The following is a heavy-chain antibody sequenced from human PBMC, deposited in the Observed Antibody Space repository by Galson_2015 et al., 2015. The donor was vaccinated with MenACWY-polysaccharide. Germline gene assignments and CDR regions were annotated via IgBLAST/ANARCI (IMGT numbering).Heavy chain of an antibody. Sequence: SLRLSCAASGFTFKTYSMNWVRQAPGKGLEWVSYISSTTSTIYYADSVKGRFTISRDNAKNSLYLQMNSLRAEDTAVYYCARDLGNSGQFVWGQGTTVTVSS. J-gene: IGHJ6*02. CDR1: GFTFKTYS. D-gene: IGHD5-12*01. CDR2: ISSTTSTI. V-gene: IGHV3-48*01. CDR3: ARDLGNSGQFV.